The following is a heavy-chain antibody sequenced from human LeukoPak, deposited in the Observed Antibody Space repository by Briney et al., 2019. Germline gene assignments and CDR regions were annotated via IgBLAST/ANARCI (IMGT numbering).Heavy chain of an antibody. Sequence: SVKVSCKASGLTFSTYDVQWVRQARGQGLEWIGWIVVASGKTNYAQKFQERVTITRDMSRGTAYMELSSLGSEDTAVYYCVADAYYDDTSDYSSYGFDIWGQGTMVTVSS. D-gene: IGHD3-22*01. V-gene: IGHV1-58*01. CDR1: GLTFSTYD. CDR2: IVVASGKT. CDR3: VADAYYDDTSDYSSYGFDI. J-gene: IGHJ3*02.